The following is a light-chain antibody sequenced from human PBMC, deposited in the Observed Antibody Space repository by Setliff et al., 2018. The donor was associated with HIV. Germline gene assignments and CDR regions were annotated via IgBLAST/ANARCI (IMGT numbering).Light chain of an antibody. Sequence: QSVLTQPRAVSGSPGQSVTFSCTGSSSDVGGYNYVSWYQQHPGKAPKLMIYEVSNRPSGVSNRFSGSKSGNTASLTISGLQAEDEADYFCSSYTSSSTRVFGTGTKVTVL. V-gene: IGLV2-14*01. CDR3: SSYTSSSTRV. CDR1: SSDVGGYNY. CDR2: EVS. J-gene: IGLJ1*01.